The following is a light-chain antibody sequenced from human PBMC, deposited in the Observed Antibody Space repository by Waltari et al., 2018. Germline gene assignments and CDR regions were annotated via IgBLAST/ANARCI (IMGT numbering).Light chain of an antibody. J-gene: IGKJ1*01. CDR2: GAS. Sequence: SCRAGQSVSRFLAWYQQIPGQPPRLLIYGASTRATGIPDRFSGSGSGTDFSLTISRLEPEDFAVYYCQKYDRLPATFGQGTKVEIK. CDR1: QSVSRF. CDR3: QKYDRLPAT. V-gene: IGKV3-20*01.